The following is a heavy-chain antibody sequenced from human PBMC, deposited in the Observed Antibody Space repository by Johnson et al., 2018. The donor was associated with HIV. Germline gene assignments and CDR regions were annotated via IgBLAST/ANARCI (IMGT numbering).Heavy chain of an antibody. CDR2: IYSGGST. Sequence: EVQLVESGGGLVRPGGSLRLSCAASGFTVSSNYMSWVRQAPGKGLEWVSVIYSGGSTYYADSVKGRFTISRDNSKNTLYLQMNSLRAEDTAVYYCARDPRLGELKIDRRGYAFDIWGQGTMVTVSS. J-gene: IGHJ3*02. CDR1: GFTVSSNY. D-gene: IGHD3-16*01. V-gene: IGHV3-66*01. CDR3: ARDPRLGELKIDRRGYAFDI.